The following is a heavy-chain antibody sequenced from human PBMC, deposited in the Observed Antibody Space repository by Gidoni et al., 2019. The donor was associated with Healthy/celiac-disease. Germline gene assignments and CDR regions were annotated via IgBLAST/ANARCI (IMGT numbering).Heavy chain of an antibody. CDR1: GFTFSSYA. Sequence: QVQLVESGGCVVQPGRSLRLSCAASGFTFSSYAMHWVRQAPGKGLEWVAVISYDGSNKYYADSVKGRFTISRDNSKNTLYLQMNSLRAEDTAVYYCARDRVQLWLYYYFDYWGQGTLVTVSS. CDR3: ARDRVQLWLYYYFDY. D-gene: IGHD5-18*01. J-gene: IGHJ4*02. CDR2: ISYDGSNK. V-gene: IGHV3-30-3*01.